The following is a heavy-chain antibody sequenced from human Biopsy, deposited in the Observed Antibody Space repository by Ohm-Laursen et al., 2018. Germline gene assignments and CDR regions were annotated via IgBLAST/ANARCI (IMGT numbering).Heavy chain of an antibody. Sequence: GTLSLTCTVSGGSISSYYWSWIRQPPGKGLEWIGHISYTGYTSYKSSLKSRVTISLDTSRKHFSLRLTSLAAADTAVYYCARGSNEYGGLYFPHWGQGTLVTVSS. CDR3: ARGSNEYGGLYFPH. CDR2: ISYTGYT. V-gene: IGHV4-59*01. D-gene: IGHD4-23*01. J-gene: IGHJ1*01. CDR1: GGSISSYY.